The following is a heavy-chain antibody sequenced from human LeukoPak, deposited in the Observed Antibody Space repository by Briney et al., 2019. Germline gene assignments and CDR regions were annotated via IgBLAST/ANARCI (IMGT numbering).Heavy chain of an antibody. Sequence: SETLSLTCAVYGGSFSGYYWSWIRQPPGKGLEWIGEINHSGSTNYNPSLKSRVTISVDTSKNQFSLKLSSVTAADTAVYYCARLGYSSSFDYWGQGTLVTVSS. V-gene: IGHV4-34*01. D-gene: IGHD5-18*01. CDR3: ARLGYSSSFDY. CDR1: GGSFSGYY. J-gene: IGHJ4*02. CDR2: INHSGST.